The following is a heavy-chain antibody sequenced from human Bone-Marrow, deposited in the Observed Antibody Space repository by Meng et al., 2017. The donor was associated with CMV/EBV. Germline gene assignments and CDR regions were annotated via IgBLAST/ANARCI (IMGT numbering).Heavy chain of an antibody. J-gene: IGHJ5*02. Sequence: ISSSSYYWGWIRQPPGKGLEWIGSIYYSGSTYYNPSLKSRVTISVDTSKNQFSLKLSSVTAADTAVYYRARVVPMVRGVIIQDWFDPWGQGTLVTVSS. D-gene: IGHD3-10*01. CDR2: IYYSGST. CDR3: ARVVPMVRGVIIQDWFDP. CDR1: ISSSSYY. V-gene: IGHV4-39*07.